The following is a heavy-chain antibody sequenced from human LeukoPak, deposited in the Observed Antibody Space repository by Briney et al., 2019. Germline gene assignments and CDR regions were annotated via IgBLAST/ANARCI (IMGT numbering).Heavy chain of an antibody. CDR1: GFTFSSYW. Sequence: PGGSLRLSCAASGFTFSSYWMSWVRQAPGKGLEWVANIKQDGSEKYYVDSVKGRFTISRDNAKNSLYLQMNSLRAEDTAVYYCARDSDSGSHSVTFDYWGQGTLVTVSS. V-gene: IGHV3-7*01. D-gene: IGHD1-26*01. CDR3: ARDSDSGSHSVTFDY. J-gene: IGHJ4*02. CDR2: IKQDGSEK.